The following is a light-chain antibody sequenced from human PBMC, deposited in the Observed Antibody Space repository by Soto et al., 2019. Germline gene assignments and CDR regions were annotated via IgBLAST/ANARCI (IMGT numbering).Light chain of an antibody. CDR3: QHSYSTPLT. V-gene: IGKV1-39*01. Sequence: DIQMTQSPSSLSASVGDRVTITCRASQSISTYLNWYQQKPGKAPKVLIYAASSLQSGVPSRFSGSGSGTDFILTISSLQPEDFATYYCQHSYSTPLTFGQGTKLEIK. J-gene: IGKJ2*01. CDR1: QSISTY. CDR2: AAS.